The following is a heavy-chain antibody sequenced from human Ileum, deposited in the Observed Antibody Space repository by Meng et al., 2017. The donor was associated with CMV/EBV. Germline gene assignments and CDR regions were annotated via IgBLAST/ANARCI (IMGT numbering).Heavy chain of an antibody. CDR3: ARDCSSTSCYLVDY. V-gene: IGHV1-2*02. Sequence: SGYTFTGYYMHWVRQAPGQGLEWMGWINPNSGGTNYAQKFQGRVTMTRDTSISTAYMELSRLRSDDTAVYYCARDCSSTSCYLVDYWGQGTLVTVSS. CDR2: INPNSGGT. J-gene: IGHJ4*02. CDR1: GYTFTGYY. D-gene: IGHD2-2*01.